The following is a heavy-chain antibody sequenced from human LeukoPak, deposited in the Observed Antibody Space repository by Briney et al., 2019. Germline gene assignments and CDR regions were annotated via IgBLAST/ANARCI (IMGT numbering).Heavy chain of an antibody. CDR2: ISAYNGNT. Sequence: GASVKVSCKASGYTFTSYGISWVRQAPGQGLEWMGWISAYNGNTNYAQKLQDRVTMTTDTSTSTAYMELRSLRSDDTAVYYCARTNVYYYASSDYYPYFDSWGQGILVTVSS. CDR3: ARTNVYYYASSDYYPYFDS. CDR1: GYTFTSYG. J-gene: IGHJ4*02. V-gene: IGHV1-18*01. D-gene: IGHD3-22*01.